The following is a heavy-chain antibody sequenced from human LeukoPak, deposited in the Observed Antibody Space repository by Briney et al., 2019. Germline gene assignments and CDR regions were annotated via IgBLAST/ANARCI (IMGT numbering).Heavy chain of an antibody. Sequence: GRSLRLSCAAFGFSFSSYTMQWVRQAPAKGLEWVAVTSFDGSTKYYTDSVKGRFTISRDNSKNTLYLQMNSLRAEDTAVYYCARGRYCSGGSCYSYHYYSYMDVWGKGTTVTVSS. CDR1: GFSFSSYT. D-gene: IGHD2-15*01. J-gene: IGHJ6*03. CDR2: TSFDGSTK. V-gene: IGHV3-30*10. CDR3: ARGRYCSGGSCYSYHYYSYMDV.